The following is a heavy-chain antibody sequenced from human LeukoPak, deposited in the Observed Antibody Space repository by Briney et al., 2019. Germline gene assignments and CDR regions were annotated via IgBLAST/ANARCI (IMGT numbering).Heavy chain of an antibody. Sequence: PSETLSLTCTVSGGSINNYYWTWIRQPPGKGLECIGYVYYTGSTYYNPSLKSRVTISVDTSRNQFSLKLNSVTAADTAVYYCARGSSTVTTRHFDYWGQGTLVTVSS. CDR2: VYYTGST. CDR3: ARGSSTVTTRHFDY. V-gene: IGHV4-59*01. CDR1: GGSINNYY. J-gene: IGHJ4*02. D-gene: IGHD4-17*01.